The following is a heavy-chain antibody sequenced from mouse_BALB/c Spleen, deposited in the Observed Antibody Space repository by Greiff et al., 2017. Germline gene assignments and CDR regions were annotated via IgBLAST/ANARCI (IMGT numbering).Heavy chain of an antibody. V-gene: IGHV3-2*02. J-gene: IGHJ4*01. CDR1: GYSITSDYA. Sequence: VQLKESGPGLVKPSQSLSLTCTVTGYSITSDYAWNWIRQFPGNKLEWMGYISYSGSTSYNPSLKSRISITRDTSKNQFFLQLNSVTTEDTATYYCANGKGAIDYWGQGTSVTVSS. CDR2: ISYSGST. D-gene: IGHD2-1*01. CDR3: ANGKGAIDY.